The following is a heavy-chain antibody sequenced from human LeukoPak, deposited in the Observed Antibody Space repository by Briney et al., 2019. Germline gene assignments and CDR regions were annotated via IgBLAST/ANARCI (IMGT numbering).Heavy chain of an antibody. CDR1: GFTFSSYA. D-gene: IGHD5-12*01. J-gene: IGHJ4*02. CDR2: ISYDGSNK. CDR3: ARDRRYSGYDEGYFDY. V-gene: IGHV3-30-3*01. Sequence: GGSLRLSCAASGFTFSSYAMHWVRQAPGKGLEWVAVISYDGSNKYYADSVKGRFTISRDNSKNTLYLQMNSLRAEDTAVYYCARDRRYSGYDEGYFDYWGQGTLVTVPS.